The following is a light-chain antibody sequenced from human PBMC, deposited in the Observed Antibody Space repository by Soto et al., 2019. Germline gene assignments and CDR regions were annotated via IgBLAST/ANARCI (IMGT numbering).Light chain of an antibody. Sequence: QPVLTQTPSASGTPGQRVTISCSGSSSNIGSYTVNWYQQLPGTAPKLLIYSNNLRPSGVPDRFSGSKSGTSASLALSGLQSEDEADYYCAAWDDSLNGYVFGTGTKLTVL. CDR3: AAWDDSLNGYV. V-gene: IGLV1-44*01. J-gene: IGLJ1*01. CDR2: SNN. CDR1: SSNIGSYT.